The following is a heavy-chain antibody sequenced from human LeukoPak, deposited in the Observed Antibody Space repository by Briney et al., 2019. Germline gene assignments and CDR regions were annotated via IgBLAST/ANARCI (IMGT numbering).Heavy chain of an antibody. CDR3: AKALELVMDV. D-gene: IGHD1-7*01. J-gene: IGHJ6*04. CDR2: IRSDGSNK. CDR1: GFTFSDYG. V-gene: IGHV3-30*02. Sequence: HTGGSLRLSCAASGFTFSDYGMHWVRQAPGKGLEWVAFIRSDGSNKYYADSVKGRFTISRDNSKNTLYLQMNSLRAEDTAVYYCAKALELVMDVWGKGTTVTVSS.